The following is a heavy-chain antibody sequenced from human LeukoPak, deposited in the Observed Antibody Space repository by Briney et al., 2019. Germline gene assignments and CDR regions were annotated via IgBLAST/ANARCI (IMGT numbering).Heavy chain of an antibody. CDR3: ARDNSMGDSAWWFDP. CDR2: INPSGDNT. V-gene: IGHV1-46*01. J-gene: IGHJ5*02. D-gene: IGHD5-12*01. Sequence: ASVKVSCKASGYTFTHNFMHWVRQAPGQGLEWMGIINPSGDNTWYAQKSQGRVTMTRDMATSTDYMEVNSLRSEDTAVYYCARDNSMGDSAWWFDPWGQGTLVTVSS. CDR1: GYTFTHNF.